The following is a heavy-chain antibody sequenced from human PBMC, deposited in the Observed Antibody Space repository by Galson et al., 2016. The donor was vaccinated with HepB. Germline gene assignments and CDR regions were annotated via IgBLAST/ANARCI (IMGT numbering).Heavy chain of an antibody. Sequence: SVKVSCKASGYIFTDYYVHWVRQAPGQGLEWIGWINPNSGTTIYAPKFQGRVTLTRDTSISTVSMDLSGLRSDDTAVYYCARDHLVIDWYFDLWGRGTLIAVSS. V-gene: IGHV1-2*02. CDR2: INPNSGTT. CDR1: GYIFTDYY. CDR3: ARDHLVIDWYFDL. J-gene: IGHJ2*01. D-gene: IGHD4-23*01.